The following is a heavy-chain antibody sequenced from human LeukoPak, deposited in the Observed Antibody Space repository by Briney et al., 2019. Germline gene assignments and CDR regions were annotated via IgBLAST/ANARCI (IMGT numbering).Heavy chain of an antibody. Sequence: ASVKVSCKASGYTFTSNALGWVRQAPGQGLEWMGWISAYNGNTDYAQKLQGRVTMTTDTSTSTAYMELRSLRSDDTAVYYCARFGYFDRQYWFDPWGQGTLVTVSS. CDR3: ARFGYFDRQYWFDP. CDR2: ISAYNGNT. V-gene: IGHV1-18*01. CDR1: GYTFTSNA. D-gene: IGHD3-9*01. J-gene: IGHJ5*02.